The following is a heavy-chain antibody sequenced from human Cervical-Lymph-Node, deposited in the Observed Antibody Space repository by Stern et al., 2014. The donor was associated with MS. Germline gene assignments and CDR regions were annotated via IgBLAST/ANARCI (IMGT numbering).Heavy chain of an antibody. CDR1: GGSISSYY. V-gene: IGHV4-59*01. D-gene: IGHD3-3*01. J-gene: IGHJ5*02. Sequence: QVQLQESGPGLVKPSETLSLTCTVSGGSISSYYWSWIRQPPGKGLEWIGYIYYSGSTNYNPSLKSRVTISVDTSKNQFSLKLSSVTAADTAVYYCATFGDFWSGSHNWFDPWGQGTLVTVSS. CDR2: IYYSGST. CDR3: ATFGDFWSGSHNWFDP.